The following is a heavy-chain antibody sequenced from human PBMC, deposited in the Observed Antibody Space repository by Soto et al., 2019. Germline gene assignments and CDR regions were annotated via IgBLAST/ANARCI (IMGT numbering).Heavy chain of an antibody. CDR3: ARGAGVTIFGVVIRYSYGMAV. V-gene: IGHV4-61*01. J-gene: IGHJ6*02. CDR1: GGSVRSCSYY. Sequence: SETLSLTCTVSGGSVRSCSYYWSWMRRPPGKGLEWIGFIYNSGTPNYNPSLKSRVTISVDTSKNQFSLKLSSVTAADTAVYYCARGAGVTIFGVVIRYSYGMAVWGQGTTVTVSS. D-gene: IGHD3-3*01. CDR2: IYNSGTP.